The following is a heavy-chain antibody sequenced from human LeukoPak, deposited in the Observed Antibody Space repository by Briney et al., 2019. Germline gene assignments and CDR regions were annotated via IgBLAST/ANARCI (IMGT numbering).Heavy chain of an antibody. D-gene: IGHD5-18*01. CDR1: GGSFSGSY. CDR3: ARGIRYSYGYGYYFDY. V-gene: IGHV4-34*01. CDR2: INHSGST. J-gene: IGHJ4*02. Sequence: SETLSLTCAVYGGSFSGSYWSWIRQPPGKGLEWIGEINHSGSTNYNPSLKSRVTISVDTYKNQFSLKLSSVTAADTAVYYCARGIRYSYGYGYYFDYWGQGTLVTVSS.